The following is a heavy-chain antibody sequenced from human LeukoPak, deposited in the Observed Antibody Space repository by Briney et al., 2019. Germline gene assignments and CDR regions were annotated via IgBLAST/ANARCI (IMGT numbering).Heavy chain of an antibody. Sequence: PSETLSLTCAVSGASITIPDYYWSWIRQPPGKGLEWIGYVYYSGTTDYNPSLKSRVTISVDTSNNQFSLRVSSVTAADTAVYYCARSSGAYRSFDYWGQGTLVPVSS. CDR3: ARSSGAYRSFDY. CDR2: VYYSGTT. CDR1: GASITIPDYY. V-gene: IGHV4-61*08. J-gene: IGHJ4*02. D-gene: IGHD1-26*01.